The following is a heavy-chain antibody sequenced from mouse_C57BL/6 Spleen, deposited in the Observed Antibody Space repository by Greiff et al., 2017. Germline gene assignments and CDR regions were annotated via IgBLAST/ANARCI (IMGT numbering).Heavy chain of an antibody. CDR1: GFTFSDYY. V-gene: IGHV5-16*01. CDR2: INYDGSST. J-gene: IGHJ1*03. Sequence: EVQLVESEGGLVQPGSSMKLSCTASGFTFSDYYMAWVRQVPEKGLEWVANINYDGSSTYYLDPLKSRFIISRDNAKNILYLQMSSLKSEDTATYYCARDRGISTRYFDVWGTGTTVTVSS. CDR3: ARDRGISTRYFDV. D-gene: IGHD1-1*01.